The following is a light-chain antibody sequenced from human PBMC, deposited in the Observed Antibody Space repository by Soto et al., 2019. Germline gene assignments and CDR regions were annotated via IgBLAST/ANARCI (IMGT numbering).Light chain of an antibody. Sequence: QSVLTQPPSASGTPGQRVTISCSGSNSNIGNKYVYWYQQLPGTAPKLVMYRNNHRPSGVPDRFSGSKSGTSASLAISGLRSEDEADYYCAAWDDGVGGPAFGGGTKRTVL. CDR2: RNN. CDR1: NSNIGNKY. J-gene: IGLJ2*01. V-gene: IGLV1-47*01. CDR3: AAWDDGVGGPA.